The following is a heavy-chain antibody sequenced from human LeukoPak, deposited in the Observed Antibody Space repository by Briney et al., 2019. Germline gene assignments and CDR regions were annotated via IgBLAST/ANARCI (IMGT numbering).Heavy chain of an antibody. D-gene: IGHD5-18*01. CDR3: ARGELWLDPFDY. CDR1: GFTFSSYW. V-gene: IGHV3-21*01. J-gene: IGHJ4*02. CDR2: ISSSSSYI. Sequence: PGGSLRLSCAASGFTFSSYWMHWVRQAPGKGLEWVSSISSSSSYIYYADSVKGRFTISRDNAKNTLYLQMNSLRAEDTAVYYCARGELWLDPFDYWGQGTLVTVSS.